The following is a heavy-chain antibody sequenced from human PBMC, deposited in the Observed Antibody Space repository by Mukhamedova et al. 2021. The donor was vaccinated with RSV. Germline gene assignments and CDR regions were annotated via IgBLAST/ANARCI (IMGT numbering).Heavy chain of an antibody. J-gene: IGHJ1*01. V-gene: IGHV4-34*01. CDR3: ASFTLGVTWSVSGFQH. CDR2: INHSGST. Sequence: GEINHSGSTNYNPSLKSRVTISVDTSKNQFSLKLSSVTAADTAVYYCASFTLGVTWSVSGFQHWGQGTLVTVSS. D-gene: IGHD2-21*02.